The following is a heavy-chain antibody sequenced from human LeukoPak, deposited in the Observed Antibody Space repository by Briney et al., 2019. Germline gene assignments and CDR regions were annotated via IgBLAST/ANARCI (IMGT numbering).Heavy chain of an antibody. J-gene: IGHJ4*02. CDR1: GGSISSYF. V-gene: IGHV4-59*08. D-gene: IGHD5-12*01. CDR2: ISYSGST. Sequence: SETLSLTCTVSGGSISSYFWSWIRQPPGKGLEWIGYISYSGSTNYNPSLKSRVTISVDTSMNQFSLELSSVTAADTAVYYCARRYSGFHDYRGQGTLVTVSS. CDR3: ARRYSGFHDY.